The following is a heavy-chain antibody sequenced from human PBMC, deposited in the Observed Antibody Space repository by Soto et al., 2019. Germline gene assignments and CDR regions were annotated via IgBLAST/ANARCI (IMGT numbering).Heavy chain of an antibody. D-gene: IGHD2-15*01. V-gene: IGHV4-4*02. J-gene: IGHJ3*02. CDR1: SGSISSSNW. Sequence: SETLSLTCAVSSGSISSSNWWSWVRQPPGKGLEWIGEIYHSGSTNYNPSLKSRVTISVDKSKNQFSLKLSSVTAADTAVYYCARDKAGGNCSGGSCYEDGAFDIWGQGTMVTVSS. CDR2: IYHSGST. CDR3: ARDKAGGNCSGGSCYEDGAFDI.